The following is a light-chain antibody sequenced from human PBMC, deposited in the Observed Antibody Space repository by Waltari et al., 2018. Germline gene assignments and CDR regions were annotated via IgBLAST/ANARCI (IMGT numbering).Light chain of an antibody. V-gene: IGLV1-47*01. J-gene: IGLJ2*01. CDR3: AAWDDSPSGHVV. CDR1: SSNIGSHY. CDR2: TDD. Sequence: SVLTQPPSASGAPGQRVTISCSGSSSNIGSHYVYWYQQLPGTAPKLLIYTDDQRAAGVPDRVSAAKSVTSASLAISGLRSEDEADYYCAAWDDSPSGHVVFGGGTKLTVL.